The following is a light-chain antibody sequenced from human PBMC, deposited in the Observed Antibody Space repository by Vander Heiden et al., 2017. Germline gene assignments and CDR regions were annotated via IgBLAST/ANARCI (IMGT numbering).Light chain of an antibody. Sequence: QSALTQPASVSGSPGQSIPISCTGTTSDVGGYNYVSWYQQHPGKAPKLLIYEVFNRPSGVSHRFSGSKSGNTASLTISGLQAEDEADYYCSSFTSTTTPLFGGGTKLTVL. J-gene: IGLJ2*01. CDR1: TSDVGGYNY. CDR2: EVF. V-gene: IGLV2-14*01. CDR3: SSFTSTTTPL.